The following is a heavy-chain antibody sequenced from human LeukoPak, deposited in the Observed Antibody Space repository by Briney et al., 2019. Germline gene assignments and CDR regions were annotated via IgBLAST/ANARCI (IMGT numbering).Heavy chain of an antibody. Sequence: PSETLSLTCAVYGGSFSGYYWSWIRQPPGKGLEWIGEINHSGSTNYNPSLKSRVTISVDTSKNQFSLKLSSVTAADTAVYYCARGEIVVVTAFDYWGQGTLVTVSS. CDR2: INHSGST. V-gene: IGHV4-34*01. CDR1: GGSFSGYY. CDR3: ARGEIVVVTAFDY. D-gene: IGHD3-22*01. J-gene: IGHJ4*02.